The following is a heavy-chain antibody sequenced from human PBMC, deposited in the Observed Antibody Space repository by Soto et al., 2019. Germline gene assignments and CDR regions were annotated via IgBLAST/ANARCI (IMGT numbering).Heavy chain of an antibody. V-gene: IGHV1-18*01. CDR2: ISPNNGNT. CDR3: VKDRDTNSWPSRDV. J-gene: IGHJ6*02. D-gene: IGHD2-8*01. CDR1: GYTFTRNG. Sequence: QVHLVQSESEVKQPGASVIVSCKASGYTFTRNGISWVRQAPGQGLEWVGWISPNNGNTKYAQNLQGRVIMTTDTSTSTAYMELRSLRSDDTAVYYCVKDRDTNSWPSRDVWGPGTTVTVS.